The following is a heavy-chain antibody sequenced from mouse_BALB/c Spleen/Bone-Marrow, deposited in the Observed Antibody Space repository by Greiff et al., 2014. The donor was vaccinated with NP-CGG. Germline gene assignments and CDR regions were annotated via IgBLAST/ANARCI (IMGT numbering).Heavy chain of an antibody. CDR3: ARAYY. J-gene: IGHJ3*01. CDR2: INSDGGST. Sequence: EVKLVESGGGLVQFGGSLKLSCAASGFTFSRYGMSWVRQTPDKRLELVAIINSDGGSTYYPDSVKGRFTISGDNAKSTLYLQMSSLKSEDTAMYYCARAYYWGQGTLVTVSA. D-gene: IGHD2-10*01. CDR1: GFTFSRYG. V-gene: IGHV5-6-3*01.